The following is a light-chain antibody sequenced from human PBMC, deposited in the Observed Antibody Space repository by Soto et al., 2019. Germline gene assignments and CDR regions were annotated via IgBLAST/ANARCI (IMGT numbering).Light chain of an antibody. Sequence: ETVLTQSPATLSLSPGERATLSCRASQSISSYLAWYQQKPGQAPRLLIYDASNRATGIPARFSGSGSGTDVTLTISSLEPEDFAVYYCQQRSNWPPLTFGQGTRLEI. CDR2: DAS. J-gene: IGKJ5*01. V-gene: IGKV3-11*01. CDR1: QSISSY. CDR3: QQRSNWPPLT.